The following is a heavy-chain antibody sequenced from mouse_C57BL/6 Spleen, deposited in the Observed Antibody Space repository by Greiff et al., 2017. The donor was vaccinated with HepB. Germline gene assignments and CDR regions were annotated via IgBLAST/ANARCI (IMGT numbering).Heavy chain of an antibody. CDR1: GYTFTSYW. CDR3: ARFPLEGYHWYCDY. CDR2: INPSNGGT. Sequence: QVQLQQPGTELVKPGASVKLSCTASGYTFTSYWMHWVKQRPGQGLEWIGNINPSNGGTNYNEKFKSKATLTVDKSSSTDYLQLSSLKSEDSAVYYWARFPLEGYHWYCDYWGTRTTVTVSS. V-gene: IGHV1-53*01. D-gene: IGHD2-3*01. J-gene: IGHJ1*03.